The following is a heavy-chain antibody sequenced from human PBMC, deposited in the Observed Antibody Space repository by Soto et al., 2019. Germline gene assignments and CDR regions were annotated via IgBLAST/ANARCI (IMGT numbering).Heavy chain of an antibody. CDR3: ARLREYQDAIDP. CDR1: GGSISSYY. J-gene: IGHJ5*02. V-gene: IGHV4-59*08. D-gene: IGHD2-2*01. CDR2: IYYSGST. Sequence: PSETLSLTCTVSGGSISSYYWSWIRQPPGKGLEWIGYIYYSGSTNYNPSLKSRVTISVDTSKNQFSLKLSSVTAADTAVYYCARLREYQDAIDPWGQGTLVTVSS.